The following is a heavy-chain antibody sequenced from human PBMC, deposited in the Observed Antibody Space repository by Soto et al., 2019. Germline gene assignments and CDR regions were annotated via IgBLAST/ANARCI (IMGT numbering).Heavy chain of an antibody. D-gene: IGHD2-15*01. CDR3: ATAVAGRPYNWFDP. Sequence: ALVKVSCKVSGYTLTELSMHCVRQAPGKGLEWMGGFDPEDGETIYAQKFQGRVTMTEDTSTDTAYMELSSLRSEDTAVYYCATAVAGRPYNWFDPWGQGTLVTVSS. V-gene: IGHV1-24*01. CDR2: FDPEDGET. CDR1: GYTLTELS. J-gene: IGHJ5*02.